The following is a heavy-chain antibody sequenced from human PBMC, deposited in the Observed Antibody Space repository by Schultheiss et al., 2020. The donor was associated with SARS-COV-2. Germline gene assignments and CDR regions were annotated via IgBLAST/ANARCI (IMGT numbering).Heavy chain of an antibody. V-gene: IGHV3-7*03. CDR2: IKQDGSEK. D-gene: IGHD3-10*01. CDR1: GFTFSSYW. CDR3: ALGYYGSGSQDRWGYFDY. Sequence: GGSLRLSCAASGFTFSSYWMSWVRQAPGKGLEWVANIKQDGSEKYYVDSVKGRFTISRDNAKNSLYLQMNSLIAEDTAVYYCALGYYGSGSQDRWGYFDYWGQGTLVTVSS. J-gene: IGHJ4*02.